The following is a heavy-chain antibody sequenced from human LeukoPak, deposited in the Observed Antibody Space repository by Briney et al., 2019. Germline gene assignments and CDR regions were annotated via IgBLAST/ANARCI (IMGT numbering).Heavy chain of an antibody. CDR3: AREVHSSGWDY. J-gene: IGHJ4*02. D-gene: IGHD6-19*01. V-gene: IGHV1-3*01. Sequence: GASVKVSCKASGYTFTSYAMHWVRQAPGQRLEWMGWINAGNGNTKYSQKFQGRVTITRDTSPSTAYMELSSLRSEDTAVYYCAREVHSSGWDYWGQGTLVTVSS. CDR1: GYTFTSYA. CDR2: INAGNGNT.